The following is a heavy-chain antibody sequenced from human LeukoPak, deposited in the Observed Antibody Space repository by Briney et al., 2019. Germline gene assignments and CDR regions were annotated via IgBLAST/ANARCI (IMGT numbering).Heavy chain of an antibody. CDR3: ARVKSRDGYNFDFDY. J-gene: IGHJ4*02. Sequence: ASVTVSCTASGYTFTSYDINWVRQATGQGLEWMGWMNPNSGNTGYAQKFQGRVTMTRNTSISTAYMELSSLRSEDTAVYHCARVKSRDGYNFDFDYWGQGTLVTVSS. D-gene: IGHD5-24*01. CDR1: GYTFTSYD. CDR2: MNPNSGNT. V-gene: IGHV1-8*01.